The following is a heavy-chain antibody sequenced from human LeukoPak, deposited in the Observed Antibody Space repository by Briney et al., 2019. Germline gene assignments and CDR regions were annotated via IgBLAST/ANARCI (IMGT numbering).Heavy chain of an antibody. J-gene: IGHJ3*02. Sequence: GASVKVSCKASGYTFTGYYMHWVRQAPGQGLEWMGWINPNSGGTNYAQKFQGRVTMTRDTSISTAYMELSRLRSDDTAVYYRARVDRRWLSDAFDIWGQGTMVTVSS. CDR1: GYTFTGYY. CDR2: INPNSGGT. D-gene: IGHD3-22*01. CDR3: ARVDRRWLSDAFDI. V-gene: IGHV1-2*02.